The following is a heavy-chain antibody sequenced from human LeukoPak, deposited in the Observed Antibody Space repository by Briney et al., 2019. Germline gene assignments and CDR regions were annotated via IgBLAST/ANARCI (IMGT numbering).Heavy chain of an antibody. CDR1: GFTFSSYA. Sequence: VQPGGSLRLSCAASGFTFSSYAMSWVRQAPGKGLERVSAISGSGGSTYYADSVKGRFTISRDNSKNTLYLQMNSLRAEDTAVYYCARAYYDSSGNPDYWGQGTLVTVSS. V-gene: IGHV3-23*01. J-gene: IGHJ4*02. CDR2: ISGSGGST. CDR3: ARAYYDSSGNPDY. D-gene: IGHD3-22*01.